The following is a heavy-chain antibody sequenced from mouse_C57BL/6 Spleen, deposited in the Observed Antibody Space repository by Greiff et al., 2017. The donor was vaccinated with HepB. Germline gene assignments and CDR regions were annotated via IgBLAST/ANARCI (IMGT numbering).Heavy chain of an antibody. V-gene: IGHV3-6*01. CDR3: ARDQEGYFDV. Sequence: VQLKESGPGLVKPSQSLSLTCSVPGYSITSGYYWNWIRQFPGTTLAWMGYISYDGSNNYNPSLNNRISITRDTSKNQFFLKLNSVTTADTATYYCARDQEGYFDVWGTGTTVTVSS. CDR1: GYSITSGYY. D-gene: IGHD3-2*02. CDR2: ISYDGSN. J-gene: IGHJ1*03.